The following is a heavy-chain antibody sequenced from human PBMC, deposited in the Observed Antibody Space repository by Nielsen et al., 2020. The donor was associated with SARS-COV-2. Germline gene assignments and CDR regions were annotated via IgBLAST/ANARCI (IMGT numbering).Heavy chain of an antibody. CDR3: ARESSGYDHYNYGMDV. Sequence: LRLSSTVSGGSISSGGYYWSWIRHHPGKGLEWIGYIYFSGRTCYNPSLKSRVTISVDTSKNQFSLSLRSVTAADTAVYYCARESSGYDHYNYGMDVWGQGTTVTVSS. V-gene: IGHV4-31*03. D-gene: IGHD5-12*01. CDR2: IYFSGRT. CDR1: GGSISSGGYY. J-gene: IGHJ6*02.